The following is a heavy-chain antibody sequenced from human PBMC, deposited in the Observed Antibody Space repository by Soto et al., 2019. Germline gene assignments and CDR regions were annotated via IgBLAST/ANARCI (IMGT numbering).Heavy chain of an antibody. CDR2: ISAYNGNT. J-gene: IGHJ4*02. D-gene: IGHD5-18*01. V-gene: IGHV1-18*01. CDR1: GYTFTSYG. CDR3: ASSLLVGYGLEGESD. Sequence: QVQLVQSGAEVKKSGASVKVSCKASGYTFTSYGISWVRQAPGQGLEWMGWISAYNGNTNYAQKLQGRVTMTTDTSTSTAYMELRSRRSDDTAVYYCASSLLVGYGLEGESDWGQGTLVTVSS.